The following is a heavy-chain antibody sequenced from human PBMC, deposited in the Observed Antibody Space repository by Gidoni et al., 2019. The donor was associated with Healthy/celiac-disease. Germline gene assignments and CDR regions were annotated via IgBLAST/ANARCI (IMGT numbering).Heavy chain of an antibody. J-gene: IGHJ4*02. CDR2: IYWDDDK. V-gene: IGHV2-5*02. D-gene: IGHD2-15*01. Sequence: QITLKESGPTRVKPTQTLTLTCTSSGFSLSTSGVGVGWIRQPPGKALEWLALIYWDDDKRYSPSLKSRLTITKDTSKNQVVLTMTNMDPLDTATYYCALGYCSGGSCPLGYWGQGTLVTVSS. CDR3: ALGYCSGGSCPLGY. CDR1: GFSLSTSGVG.